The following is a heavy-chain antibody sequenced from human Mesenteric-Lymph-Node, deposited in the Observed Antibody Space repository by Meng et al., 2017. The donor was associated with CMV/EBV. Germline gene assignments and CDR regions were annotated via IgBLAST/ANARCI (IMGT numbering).Heavy chain of an antibody. CDR1: GGSISSSSYY. Sequence: GSLRLSCTVSGGSISSSSYYWGWIRQPPGKGLEWIGSIYYSGSTYYNPSLKSRVTISVDTSKNQFSLKLSSVTAADTAVYYCARVPMAYYCDSISCYTHYYFDYWGQGTLVTVSS. J-gene: IGHJ4*02. CDR3: ARVPMAYYCDSISCYTHYYFDY. CDR2: IYYSGST. D-gene: IGHD2-2*02. V-gene: IGHV4-39*07.